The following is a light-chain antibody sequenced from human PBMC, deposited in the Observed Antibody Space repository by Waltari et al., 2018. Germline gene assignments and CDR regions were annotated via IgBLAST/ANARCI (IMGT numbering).Light chain of an antibody. CDR1: DLGGKS. J-gene: IGLJ2*01. Sequence: SYVLTQPPSLSVAPGQTARIPCGGNDLGGKSVHWYQQKPGQAPVLVIYYDSDRPSGIPERFSASNFGNAATLTISRVEAGDEADYYCQVWDTNSDVVVFGGGTFLTVL. V-gene: IGLV3-21*04. CDR2: YDS. CDR3: QVWDTNSDVVV.